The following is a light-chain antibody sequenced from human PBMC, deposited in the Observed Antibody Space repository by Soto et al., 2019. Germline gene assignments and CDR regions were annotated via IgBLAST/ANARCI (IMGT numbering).Light chain of an antibody. J-gene: IGKJ4*01. CDR3: QQYDNWPLT. CDR1: QSVSSN. CDR2: GAS. V-gene: IGKV3-15*01. Sequence: EIVMTQSPATLSVSPGERATLSCRATQSVSSNLAWYQQRPGQAPRLLIYGASTRATDVPARFSGSGSGTDFTLTISSLQSEDFVVYYCQQYDNWPLTFGGGTKVEIK.